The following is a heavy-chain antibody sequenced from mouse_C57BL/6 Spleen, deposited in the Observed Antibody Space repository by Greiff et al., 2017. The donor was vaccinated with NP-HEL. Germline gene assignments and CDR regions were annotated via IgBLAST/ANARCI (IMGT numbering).Heavy chain of an antibody. CDR1: GFTFNTYA. Sequence: EVQLVESGGGLVQPKGSLKLSCAASGFTFNTYAMHWVRQAPGKGLEWVARIRSKSSNYATYYADSVKDRFTISRDDSQSMLYLQMNNLKTEDTAMYYCVREPYYGSSYNFDYWGQGTTLTVSS. D-gene: IGHD1-1*01. V-gene: IGHV10-3*01. CDR2: IRSKSSNYAT. J-gene: IGHJ2*01. CDR3: VREPYYGSSYNFDY.